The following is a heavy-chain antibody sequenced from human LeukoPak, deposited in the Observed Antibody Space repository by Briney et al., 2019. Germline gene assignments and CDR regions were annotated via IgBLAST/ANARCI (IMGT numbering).Heavy chain of an antibody. CDR3: AKDHRVWFGESYFDY. CDR1: GFTFSSYG. J-gene: IGHJ4*02. CDR2: IRYDGSNK. Sequence: GRSLRLSCAASGFTFSSYGMHWVRQAPGKGLEWVAFIRYDGSNKYYADSVKGRFTISRDNSKNTLYLQMNSLRAEDTAVYYCAKDHRVWFGESYFDYWGQGTLVTVSS. D-gene: IGHD3-10*01. V-gene: IGHV3-30*02.